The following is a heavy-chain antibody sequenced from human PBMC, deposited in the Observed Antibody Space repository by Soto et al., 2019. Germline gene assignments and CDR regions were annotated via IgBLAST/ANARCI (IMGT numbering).Heavy chain of an antibody. CDR2: INAGNGNT. V-gene: IGHV1-3*01. CDR3: ARTSAVADMNYYYYFGMDV. J-gene: IGHJ6*02. CDR1: GYTFTSYA. D-gene: IGHD6-19*01. Sequence: ASVKVSCKASGYTFTSYAMHWVRQAPGQRLEWMGWINAGNGNTKYSQKFQGRVTITRDTSASTAYMELSSLRSEDTAVYYCARTSAVADMNYYYYFGMDVWGQGTTGTVSS.